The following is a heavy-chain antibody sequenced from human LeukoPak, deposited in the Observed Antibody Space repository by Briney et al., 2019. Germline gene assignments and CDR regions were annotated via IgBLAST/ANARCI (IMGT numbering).Heavy chain of an antibody. CDR3: ARGAATVTGGYYFDY. J-gene: IGHJ4*02. CDR1: GGSLSSSNW. V-gene: IGHV4-4*02. CDR2: IYHSGST. Sequence: SETLSLTCPVSGGSLSSSNWWSWVRQPPGKGLEWFGEIYHSGSTNYNPSLKSRATISVDQPKNQDSLKLSSVTAADTAVYYCARGAATVTGGYYFDYWGQGTLVTVSS. D-gene: IGHD4-17*01.